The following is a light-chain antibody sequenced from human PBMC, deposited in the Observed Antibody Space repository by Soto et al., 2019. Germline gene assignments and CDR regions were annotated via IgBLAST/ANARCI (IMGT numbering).Light chain of an antibody. V-gene: IGKV3-20*01. J-gene: IGKJ1*01. CDR2: DAS. Sequence: PGERAALSCRASQSVKSSYLAWYQQKPGQAPRLLIYDASTRATGIADRFSASGSGTDFTLTISRLEPEDFAVYSCQQYDNWPRTFGQGTKVEIK. CDR3: QQYDNWPRT. CDR1: QSVKSSY.